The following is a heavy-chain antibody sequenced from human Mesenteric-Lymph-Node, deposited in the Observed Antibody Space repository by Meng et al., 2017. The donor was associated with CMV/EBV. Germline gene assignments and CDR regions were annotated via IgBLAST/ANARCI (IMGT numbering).Heavy chain of an antibody. CDR1: GGSINSSNW. D-gene: IGHD5-18*01. Sequence: SETLSLTCAVSGGSINSSNWWSWVRQPPGKGLQWIGEIYHTGSTNDNPSLKSRVTISVDTSKNQFSLKLSSVTAADTAVYYCASRAPAMVFDYWGQGTLVTVSS. V-gene: IGHV4-4*02. J-gene: IGHJ4*02. CDR2: IYHTGST. CDR3: ASRAPAMVFDY.